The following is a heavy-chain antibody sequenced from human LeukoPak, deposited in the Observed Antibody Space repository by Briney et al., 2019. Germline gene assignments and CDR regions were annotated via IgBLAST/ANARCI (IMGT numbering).Heavy chain of an antibody. Sequence: PGGSLRLSCAASGFTFSSYSMNWVRQAPGKGLEWVSYISSSSSIKYYADSVKGRFTISRDNAKNTLYLQMNSLRAEDTAVYYCAKDLREYTSSPRNAFHIWGQGTMVTVSS. CDR1: GFTFSSYS. J-gene: IGHJ3*02. CDR2: ISSSSSIK. CDR3: AKDLREYTSSPRNAFHI. V-gene: IGHV3-48*01. D-gene: IGHD6-6*01.